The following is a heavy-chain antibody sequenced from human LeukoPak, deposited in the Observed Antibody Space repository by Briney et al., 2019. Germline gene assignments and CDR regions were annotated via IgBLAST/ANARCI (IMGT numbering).Heavy chain of an antibody. CDR3: ARPARIVATTYFDY. Sequence: GASVKVSCKASGYTFTSYGISWVRQAPGQGLEWMGGIVPIFGTANYAQKFQGRVTITADESTSTAYMELSSLRSEDTAVYYCARPARIVATTYFDYWGQGTLVTVSS. D-gene: IGHD5-12*01. V-gene: IGHV1-69*13. CDR2: IVPIFGTA. CDR1: GYTFTSYG. J-gene: IGHJ4*02.